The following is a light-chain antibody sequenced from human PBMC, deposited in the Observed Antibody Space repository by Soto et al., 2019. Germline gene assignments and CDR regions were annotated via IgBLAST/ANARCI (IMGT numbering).Light chain of an antibody. J-gene: IGLJ2*01. CDR3: QSYDSRLRVLV. Sequence: QSVLTQPPSVSGAPGQRVTISCNGSKSNIGADYGVHWYQQLPGTAPKVLIYSNTNRPSGVPERFSASKSGTSASLAITGLQIEDESDYYCQSYDSRLRVLVFGVGTKLTVL. CDR2: SNT. CDR1: KSNIGADYG. V-gene: IGLV1-40*01.